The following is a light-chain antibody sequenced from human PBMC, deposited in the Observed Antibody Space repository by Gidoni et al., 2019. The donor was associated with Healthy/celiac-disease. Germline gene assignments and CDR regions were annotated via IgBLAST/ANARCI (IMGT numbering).Light chain of an antibody. J-gene: IGKJ3*01. CDR1: QSVLFSSNNKNY. Sequence: DIVMTQSPDSLAVSLGERDTINCKSSQSVLFSSNNKNYLAWYQQQPGQPPKLLIYWASTRESGVPDRFSGSGSGTDFTLTISSLQAEDVAVYYCQQYYSTPRFXPXTKVDIK. V-gene: IGKV4-1*01. CDR2: WAS. CDR3: QQYYSTPR.